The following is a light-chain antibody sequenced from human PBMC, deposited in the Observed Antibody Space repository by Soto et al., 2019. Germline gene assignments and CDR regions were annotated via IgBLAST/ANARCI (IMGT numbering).Light chain of an antibody. CDR3: QQRSNWPIT. Sequence: EIVLTQSPGPLSLSPGERATLSCRSSQSVGSNYLAWYQQKPGQAPRLLIYGASSRATGIADRFSGSGSGTDFTLTISSLEPEDVAVYYCQQRSNWPITLGQGTRLEIK. CDR2: GAS. CDR1: QSVGSNY. J-gene: IGKJ5*01. V-gene: IGKV3D-20*02.